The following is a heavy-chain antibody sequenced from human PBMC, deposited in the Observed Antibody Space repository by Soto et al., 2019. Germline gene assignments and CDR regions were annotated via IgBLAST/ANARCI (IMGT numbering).Heavy chain of an antibody. D-gene: IGHD4-17*01. CDR1: GYSFTSYW. V-gene: IGHV5-10-1*01. J-gene: IGHJ6*02. Sequence: PGESLKISCKGSGYSFTSYWISWVRQMPGKGLEWMGRIDPSDSYTNYSPSFQGHVTISADKSISTAYLQWSSLKASDTAMYYCARLPTVVTRDLGEVSYYGMDVWGQGTTVTVSS. CDR3: ARLPTVVTRDLGEVSYYGMDV. CDR2: IDPSDSYT.